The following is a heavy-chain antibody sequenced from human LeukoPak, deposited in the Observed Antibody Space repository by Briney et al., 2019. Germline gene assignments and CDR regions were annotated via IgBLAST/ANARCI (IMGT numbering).Heavy chain of an antibody. J-gene: IGHJ5*02. CDR3: ATDGAGFDT. CDR2: INIGGTNT. Sequence: GGSLRLSCAASGFTFNDYYMSWIRQAPGEGLEWLSYINIGGTNTHYADSVKGRFTISRDNAKKSLYLEMNNLRAEDTAVYYCATDGAGFDTWGQGVLVTVSS. CDR1: GFTFNDYY. V-gene: IGHV3-11*01.